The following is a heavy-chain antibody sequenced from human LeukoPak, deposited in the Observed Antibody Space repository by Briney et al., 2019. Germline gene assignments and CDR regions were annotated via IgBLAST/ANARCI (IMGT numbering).Heavy chain of an antibody. CDR2: VSGSSGST. CDR1: GFTFSSYA. CDR3: AKGGMSTIVRGVIGYMDV. Sequence: GGSLRLSCAASGFTFSSYAMSWVRQAPGKGLEWVSGVSGSSGSTYYADSVKGRFTISRDNAKNSLYLQMNSLRAEDTAVYYCAKGGMSTIVRGVIGYMDVWGKGTTVTISS. J-gene: IGHJ6*03. D-gene: IGHD3-10*01. V-gene: IGHV3-23*01.